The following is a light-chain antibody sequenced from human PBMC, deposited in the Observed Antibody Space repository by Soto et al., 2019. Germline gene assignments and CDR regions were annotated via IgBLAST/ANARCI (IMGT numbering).Light chain of an antibody. Sequence: QAVVTQPPSASGTPGQRVTISCSGSSTNIGSNYVYWYQQLPGTAPKLLIYRNNQRPSGVPDRFSGSKTGTSASLPISALRSEDEADYYCAAWDDSLSPYVFGTGTKVTVL. V-gene: IGLV1-47*01. CDR1: STNIGSNY. CDR3: AAWDDSLSPYV. CDR2: RNN. J-gene: IGLJ1*01.